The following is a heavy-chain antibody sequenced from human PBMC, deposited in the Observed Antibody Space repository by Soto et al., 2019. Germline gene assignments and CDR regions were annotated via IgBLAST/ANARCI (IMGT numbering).Heavy chain of an antibody. D-gene: IGHD3-10*01. CDR2: INPNSGNI. J-gene: IGHJ4*02. CDR1: GNTFTIYD. CDR3: ARGRASGSYYLLDY. Sequence: ASVKVSCKASGNTFTIYDINCVLQATGHGLEWMGCINPNSGNIGYAQKFQGRVTMTRDTAIRTAYMEVSRLRSDDTAVYYCARGRASGSYYLLDYWGQGTLVTVSS. V-gene: IGHV1-8*01.